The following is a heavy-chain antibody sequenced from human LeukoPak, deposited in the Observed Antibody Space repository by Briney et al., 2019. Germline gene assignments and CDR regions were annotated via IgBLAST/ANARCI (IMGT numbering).Heavy chain of an antibody. CDR3: ARGRTYYYDSSGPDY. CDR2: ISYDGNNK. V-gene: IGHV3-30-3*01. J-gene: IGHJ4*02. D-gene: IGHD3-22*01. CDR1: GFTFNSFA. Sequence: GGSLRLSCAASGFTFNSFAMHWVRQAPGKGLEWVAVISYDGNNKYYADSAKGRFTISRDNSKNTLYLQMNSLRAEDTAVYYCARGRTYYYDSSGPDYWGQGTLVTVSS.